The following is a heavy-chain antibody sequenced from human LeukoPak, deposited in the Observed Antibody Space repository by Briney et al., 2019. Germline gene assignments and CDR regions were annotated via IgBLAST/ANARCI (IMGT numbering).Heavy chain of an antibody. J-gene: IGHJ4*02. CDR1: GYTFTSYG. D-gene: IGHD2-2*01. V-gene: IGHV1-18*01. CDR3: ARDLEDIVVVPAALMGY. Sequence: ASVKVSCKASGYTFTSYGISWVRQAPGQGLEWMGCISAYNGNTNYAQKLQGRVTMTTDTSTSTAYMELRSLRSDDTAVYYCARDLEDIVVVPAALMGYWGQGTLVTVSS. CDR2: ISAYNGNT.